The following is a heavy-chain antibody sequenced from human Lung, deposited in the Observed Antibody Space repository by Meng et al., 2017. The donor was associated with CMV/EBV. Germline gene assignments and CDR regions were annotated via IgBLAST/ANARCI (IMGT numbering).Heavy chain of an antibody. J-gene: IGHJ4*02. V-gene: IGHV3-23*01. Sequence: SGFPFSSYAMSWVRQAPGKGLEWVSAISGSGGSTYYADSVKGRFTISRDNSKNTLYLQMNSLRAEDTAVYYCAKGDDFWSPYYFDYWGQGTLVTVSS. D-gene: IGHD3-3*01. CDR3: AKGDDFWSPYYFDY. CDR2: ISGSGGST. CDR1: GFPFSSYA.